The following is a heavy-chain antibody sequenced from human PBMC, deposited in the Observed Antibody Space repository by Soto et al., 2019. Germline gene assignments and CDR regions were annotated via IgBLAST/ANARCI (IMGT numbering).Heavy chain of an antibody. J-gene: IGHJ6*02. V-gene: IGHV3-30-3*01. Sequence: GGSLRLSCAASGFIFSTFTMHWVGQSPGKGLEWVAVISYDGTNTYYADSVKGRFTISRDNSKNTLDLQMSSLRSEDTAVYYCARDPVVVVPAARGPPYGMDVWGQGTTVTVSS. D-gene: IGHD2-2*01. CDR2: ISYDGTNT. CDR1: GFIFSTFT. CDR3: ARDPVVVVPAARGPPYGMDV.